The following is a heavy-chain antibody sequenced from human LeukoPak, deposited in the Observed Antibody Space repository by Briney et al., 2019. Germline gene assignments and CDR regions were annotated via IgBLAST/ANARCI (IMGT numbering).Heavy chain of an antibody. CDR1: GGSFSGYY. J-gene: IGHJ4*02. V-gene: IGHV4-34*01. CDR2: INHSGST. D-gene: IGHD3-22*01. CDR3: ARTMYYYDSSGYYE. Sequence: PSETLSLTCAVYGGSFSGYYWSWIRQPPGKGLEWIGEINHSGSTNYNPSLKSRVTISVDTSMNQFSLKLSSVTAADTAVYYCARTMYYYDSSGYYEWGQGTLVTVSS.